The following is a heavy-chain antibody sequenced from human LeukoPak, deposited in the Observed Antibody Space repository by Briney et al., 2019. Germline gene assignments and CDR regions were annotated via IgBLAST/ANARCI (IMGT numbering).Heavy chain of an antibody. Sequence: ASVKVSCKASAGTFSSYAISWVRQAPGQGLEWMGGIIPIFGTANYAHKVQGRVTITADKSTSTAYMELGSLRSEDTAVYYCARVFFEDYYGSGSYYNLYFDYWGQGTLVTVSS. D-gene: IGHD3-10*01. V-gene: IGHV1-69*06. CDR2: IIPIFGTA. CDR1: AGTFSSYA. J-gene: IGHJ4*02. CDR3: ARVFFEDYYGSGSYYNLYFDY.